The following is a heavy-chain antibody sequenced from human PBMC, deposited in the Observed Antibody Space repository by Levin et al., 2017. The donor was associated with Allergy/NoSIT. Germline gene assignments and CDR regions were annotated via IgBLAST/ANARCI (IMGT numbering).Heavy chain of an antibody. CDR2: IYHSGST. CDR3: ARGGNCSSPLCSRFAWYNWNYRGSNWFDP. J-gene: IGHJ5*02. V-gene: IGHV4-30-2*01. CDR1: GGSISSGGYS. D-gene: IGHD1-7*01. Sequence: SETLSLTCAVSGGSISSGGYSWSWIRQPPGKGLEWIGYIYHSGSTYYNPSLKSRVTISVDRSKNQFSLKLSSVTAADTAVYYCARGGNCSSPLCSRFAWYNWNYRGSNWFDPWGQGTLVTVSS.